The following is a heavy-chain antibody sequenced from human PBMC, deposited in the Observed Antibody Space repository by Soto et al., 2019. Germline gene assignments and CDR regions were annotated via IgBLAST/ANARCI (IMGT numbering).Heavy chain of an antibody. CDR3: ASSTNCGSYENWFDP. V-gene: IGHV4-39*01. CDR2: IYYSGST. J-gene: IGHJ5*02. CDR1: GGSISSSSYY. D-gene: IGHD1-26*01. Sequence: PSETLSLTCTVSGGSISSSSYYWGWIRQPPGKGLEWIGSIYYSGSTYYNPSLKSRVTISVDTSKNQFSLKLSSVTAADTAVYYCASSTNCGSYENWFDPWGQGTLVTVSS.